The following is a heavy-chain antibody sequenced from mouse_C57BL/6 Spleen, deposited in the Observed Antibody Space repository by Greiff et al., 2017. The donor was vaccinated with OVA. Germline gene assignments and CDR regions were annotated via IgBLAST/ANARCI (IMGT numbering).Heavy chain of an antibody. CDR1: GFTFSDYY. CDR3: ARDLYDGYYYYAMDY. CDR2: INYDGSST. Sequence: EVKLMESEGGLVQPGSSMKLSCTASGFTFSDYYMAWVRQVPEKGLEWVANINYDGSSTYYLDSLKSRFIISRDNAKNILYLQMSSLKSEDTATYYCARDLYDGYYYYAMDYWGQGTSVTVSS. J-gene: IGHJ4*01. V-gene: IGHV5-16*01. D-gene: IGHD2-3*01.